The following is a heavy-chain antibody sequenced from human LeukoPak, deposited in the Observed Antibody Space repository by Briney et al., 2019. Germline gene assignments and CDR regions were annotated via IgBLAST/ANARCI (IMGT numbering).Heavy chain of an antibody. CDR1: GGSISTNY. J-gene: IGHJ5*02. CDR3: ARRTWEFWFDP. CDR2: IYHSGTT. Sequence: SETLSLTCTLSGGSISTNYWSWIRQPPGKGLEWIGYIYHSGTTFYNPSLKSRVTISVDTSKNQFSLKLSSVTAADTAVYYCARRTWEFWFDPWGQGTLVTVSS. D-gene: IGHD1-26*01. V-gene: IGHV4-59*08.